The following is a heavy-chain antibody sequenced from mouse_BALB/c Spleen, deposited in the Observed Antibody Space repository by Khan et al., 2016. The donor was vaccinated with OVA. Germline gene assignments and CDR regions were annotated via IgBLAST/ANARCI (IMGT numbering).Heavy chain of an antibody. CDR2: IDPPNGNT. CDR3: ARMAGK. Sequence: EVQLQESGAELVKPGATVKLSCKASGFNFKDTYMHWLKQWPEQGLEWIGRIDPPNGNTKYDAKFKGKATITVDTSSNTAYLQLSSLTSEDTAVDNCARMAGKWGQGTTLTVSS. CDR1: GFNFKDTY. V-gene: IGHV14-3*02. J-gene: IGHJ2*01.